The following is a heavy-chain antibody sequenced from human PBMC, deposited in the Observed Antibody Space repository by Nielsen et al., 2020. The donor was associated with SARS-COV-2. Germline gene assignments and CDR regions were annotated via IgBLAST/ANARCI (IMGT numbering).Heavy chain of an antibody. CDR2: IYYSGST. CDR1: GGSISSYY. V-gene: IGHV4-59*01. CDR3: ARGLMAPYCSSTSCYFRYYYYYMDV. Sequence: SETLSLTCTVSGGSISSYYWSWIRQPPGKGLEWIGYIYYSGSTNYNPSPKSRVTISVDTSKNQFSLKLSSVTAADTAVYYCARGLMAPYCSSTSCYFRYYYYYMDVWGKGTTVTVSS. D-gene: IGHD2-2*01. J-gene: IGHJ6*03.